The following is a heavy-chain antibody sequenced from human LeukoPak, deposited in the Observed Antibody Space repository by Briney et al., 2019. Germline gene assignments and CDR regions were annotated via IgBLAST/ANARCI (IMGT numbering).Heavy chain of an antibody. CDR3: AKDKNTDLPHSGYFDY. D-gene: IGHD3-10*01. CDR1: GFTFDDYT. V-gene: IGHV3-43*01. CDR2: ISWDGGST. J-gene: IGHJ4*02. Sequence: GGSLRLSCAASGFTFDDYTMHWVRQAPGKGLEWVSLISWDGGSTYYADSVKGRFTISRDNSKNSLYLQMNSLRTEGTALYYCAKDKNTDLPHSGYFDYWGQGTLVTVSS.